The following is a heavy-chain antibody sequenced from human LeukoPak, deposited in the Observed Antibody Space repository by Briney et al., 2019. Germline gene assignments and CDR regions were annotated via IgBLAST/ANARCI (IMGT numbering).Heavy chain of an antibody. V-gene: IGHV3-7*01. D-gene: IGHD2-21*01. CDR3: ARDCFAENNY. CDR1: GFTFSSYW. CDR2: IKQDGSEK. Sequence: GGSLRLSCAAPGFTFSSYWMTWVRQAPGKGLEWVANIKQDGSEKYYVDSVQGRFTISRDNAKNSLYLQMNSLRTEDTAVYYCARDCFAENNYWGQGILVTVSS. J-gene: IGHJ4*02.